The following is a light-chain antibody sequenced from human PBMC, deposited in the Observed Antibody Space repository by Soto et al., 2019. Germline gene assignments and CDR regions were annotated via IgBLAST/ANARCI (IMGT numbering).Light chain of an antibody. CDR1: QSVSSY. J-gene: IGKJ4*01. CDR3: HQRSNLPVG. CDR2: DAS. Sequence: IVLTKSPATLSLSPGERATLSCRARQSVSSYLAWYQQKPGQAPRLLIDDASNRATGIAARFSGSGSGTDFTLTISSLDAEDFAVYYCHQRSNLPVGFGGGTKVEIK. V-gene: IGKV3-11*01.